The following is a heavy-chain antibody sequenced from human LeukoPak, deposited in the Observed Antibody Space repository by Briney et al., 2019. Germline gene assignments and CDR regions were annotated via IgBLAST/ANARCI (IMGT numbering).Heavy chain of an antibody. D-gene: IGHD3-22*01. Sequence: PSETLSLTCTVSGGSISTFYWSWIRQPPGKGLEWIGYIYYTGSTNYNSPLTSRVTISVDTSKNQFSLKLNSVTAADTAVYYCARGPYYSDSVTYSFDYWGQGALVTVSS. CDR1: GGSISTFY. J-gene: IGHJ4*02. CDR3: ARGPYYSDSVTYSFDY. V-gene: IGHV4-59*01. CDR2: IYYTGST.